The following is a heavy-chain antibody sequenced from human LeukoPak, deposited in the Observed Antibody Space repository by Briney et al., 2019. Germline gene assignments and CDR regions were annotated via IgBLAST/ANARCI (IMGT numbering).Heavy chain of an antibody. D-gene: IGHD6-19*01. V-gene: IGHV3-7*01. J-gene: IGHJ4*02. Sequence: GGSLRLSCAASGFTFSSYWMSWVRQAPGKGLEWVANIKEDGSDKYYVDSVKGRFTISRDNAKNSLYLQMNSLRAEDTAVYYCARASVVAGTREYWGQGTLVTVPS. CDR1: GFTFSSYW. CDR2: IKEDGSDK. CDR3: ARASVVAGTREY.